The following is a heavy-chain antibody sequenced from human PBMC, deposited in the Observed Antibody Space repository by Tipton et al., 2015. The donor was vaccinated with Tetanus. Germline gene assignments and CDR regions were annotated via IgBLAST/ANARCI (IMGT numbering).Heavy chain of an antibody. V-gene: IGHV3-53*01. CDR2: IYSGGST. D-gene: IGHD6-13*01. CDR3: AREGAAAGDYYGMDV. CDR1: GFTVSSNY. Sequence: SLRLSCAASGFTVSSNYMSWVRQAPGKGLEWVSVIYSGGSTYYADSVKGRFTISRDNSKNTLYLQMNSLRAEDTAVYYCAREGAAAGDYYGMDVWGQGTTVTVSS. J-gene: IGHJ6*02.